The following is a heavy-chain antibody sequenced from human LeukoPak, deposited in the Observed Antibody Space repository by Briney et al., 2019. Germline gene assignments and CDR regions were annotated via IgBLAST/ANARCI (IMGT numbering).Heavy chain of an antibody. CDR3: ANDIAAAGKY. V-gene: IGHV3-23*01. CDR1: GFTFSSYA. Sequence: PGGSLRLSCAASGFTFSSYAMIWVPHAPGKGLECVSAISGSGGSTYYADSAKGRFTISRDNSKNTVYLQMNSLRAEDTAVYYCANDIAAAGKYWGQGTLVTVSS. D-gene: IGHD6-13*01. J-gene: IGHJ4*02. CDR2: ISGSGGST.